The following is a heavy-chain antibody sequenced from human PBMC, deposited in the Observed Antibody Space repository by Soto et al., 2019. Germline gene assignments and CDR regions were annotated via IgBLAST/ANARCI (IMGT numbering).Heavy chain of an antibody. D-gene: IGHD2-8*01. CDR2: IYYSGST. CDR3: ARQDIVLMVYANDY. V-gene: IGHV4-39*01. J-gene: IGHJ4*02. CDR1: GGSISSSSYY. Sequence: SETLSFTCTVSGGSISSSSYYWGWIRQPPGKGLEWIGSIYYSGSTYYNPSLKSRVTISVDTSKNQFSLKLSSVTAADTAVYYCARQDIVLMVYANDYWGQGTLVTVS.